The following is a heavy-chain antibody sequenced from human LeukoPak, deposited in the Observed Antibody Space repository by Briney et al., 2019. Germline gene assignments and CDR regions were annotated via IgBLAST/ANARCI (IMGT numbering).Heavy chain of an antibody. Sequence: PAGGSLRLSCAASGFTFSSSAMSWVRQAPGKGLEWVSAISGSGGSTYYADSVKGRFTISRDNFKNTLYLQMNSLRAEDTAVYYCAKSGDDYVWGSYRSYYFDYWGQGTLVTVSS. J-gene: IGHJ4*02. D-gene: IGHD3-16*02. CDR1: GFTFSSSA. CDR2: ISGSGGST. CDR3: AKSGDDYVWGSYRSYYFDY. V-gene: IGHV3-23*01.